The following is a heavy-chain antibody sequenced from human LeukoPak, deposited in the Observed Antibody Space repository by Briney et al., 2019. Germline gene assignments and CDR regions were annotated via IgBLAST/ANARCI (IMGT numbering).Heavy chain of an antibody. CDR1: GFTVSVTH. J-gene: IGHJ4*02. CDR2: IYTGGTT. V-gene: IGHV3-53*01. Sequence: GGSLRLSCAASGFTVSVTHMSWVRQAPGKGLEWVSAIYTGGTTYYSDSVEGRFTISRDKSKNTLYLQMDSLRVEDTAVYYCARDQATSGGGLDSWGQGTLVTVSS. CDR3: ARDQATSGGGLDS. D-gene: IGHD3-16*01.